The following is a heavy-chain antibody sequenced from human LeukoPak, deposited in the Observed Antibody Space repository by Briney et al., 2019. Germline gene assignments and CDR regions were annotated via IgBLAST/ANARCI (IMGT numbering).Heavy chain of an antibody. CDR1: GGSISSYY. CDR3: ARDLMEGMDV. CDR2: IYTSGST. Sequence: PSETLSLTCTVSGGSISSYYWSWIRQPAGKGLEWIGRIYTSGSTNYNPSLKSRVTIFVDTSKNQFSLKLSSVAAADTAVYYCARDLMEGMDVWGKGTTVTISS. D-gene: IGHD3-3*01. V-gene: IGHV4-4*07. J-gene: IGHJ6*04.